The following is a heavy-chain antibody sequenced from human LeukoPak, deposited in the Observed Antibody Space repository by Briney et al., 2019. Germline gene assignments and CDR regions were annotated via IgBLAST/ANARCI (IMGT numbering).Heavy chain of an antibody. Sequence: PSETLSLTCTVSGGSISTYYWSWIRQAPGKGLEWIGYVYYSGSTDYDPSLKSRVTISVDTSKNQFSLKLSSVTAADTAVYYCARWVYYGSVNWFDPWGQGTLVTVSS. CDR1: GGSISTYY. V-gene: IGHV4-59*12. J-gene: IGHJ5*02. CDR2: VYYSGST. D-gene: IGHD3-10*01. CDR3: ARWVYYGSVNWFDP.